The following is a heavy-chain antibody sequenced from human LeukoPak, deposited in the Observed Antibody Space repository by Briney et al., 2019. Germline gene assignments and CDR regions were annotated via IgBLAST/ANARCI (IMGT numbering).Heavy chain of an antibody. CDR1: GYTFTRYY. J-gene: IGHJ4*02. CDR3: ARATGGYYDYFDY. CDR2: INPNSGGT. D-gene: IGHD3-22*01. V-gene: IGHV1-2*02. Sequence: GASVKVSCKAFGYTFTRYYMHWVRQAPGQGLEWMGWINPNSGGTNYAQKFQGRVTMTRDTSISTAYMELSRLRSDDTAVYYCARATGGYYDYFDYWGQGTLVTVSS.